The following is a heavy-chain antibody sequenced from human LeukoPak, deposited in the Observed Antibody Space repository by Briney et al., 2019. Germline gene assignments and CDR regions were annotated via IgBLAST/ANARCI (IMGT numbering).Heavy chain of an antibody. J-gene: IGHJ4*02. V-gene: IGHV4-4*07. CDR1: GGSISSYY. CDR2: IYTSGST. D-gene: IGHD3-22*01. CDR3: ARHARESGYYYTTPRYYFDY. Sequence: PSETLSLTCTVSGGSISSYYWSWIRQPAGKGLEWIGRIYTSGSTNYNPSLKSRVTMSVDTSKNQFSLKLSSVTAADTAVYYCARHARESGYYYTTPRYYFDYWGQGTLVTVSS.